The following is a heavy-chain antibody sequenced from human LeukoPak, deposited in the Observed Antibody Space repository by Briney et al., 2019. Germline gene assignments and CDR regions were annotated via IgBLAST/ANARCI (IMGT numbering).Heavy chain of an antibody. D-gene: IGHD6-19*01. J-gene: IGHJ3*02. CDR2: IGSSSSYI. CDR3: AREAVGDAFDI. Sequence: GGSLRLSCAASGFTFSSYSMNWVRQAPGKGLEWVSSIGSSSSYIYYADSVKGRFTISRDNAKNSLFLQMNSLRAEDTAVYYCAREAVGDAFDIWGQGTMVTVSS. V-gene: IGHV3-21*01. CDR1: GFTFSSYS.